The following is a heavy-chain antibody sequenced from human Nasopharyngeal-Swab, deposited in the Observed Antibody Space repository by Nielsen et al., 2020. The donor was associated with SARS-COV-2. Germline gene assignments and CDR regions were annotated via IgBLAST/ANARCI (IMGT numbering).Heavy chain of an antibody. CDR3: ARAGNFWSGYYRSYYYGMDV. V-gene: IGHV3-11*01. J-gene: IGHJ6*02. Sequence: WIRQPPGKGLEWVSYISSSGSTIYYADSVKGRFTISRDNAKNSPYLQMNSLRAEDTAVYYCARAGNFWSGYYRSYYYGMDVWGQGTTVTVSS. D-gene: IGHD3-3*01. CDR2: ISSSGSTI.